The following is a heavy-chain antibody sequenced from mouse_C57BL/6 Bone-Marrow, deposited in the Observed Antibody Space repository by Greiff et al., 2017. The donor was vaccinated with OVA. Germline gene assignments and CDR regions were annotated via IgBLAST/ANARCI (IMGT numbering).Heavy chain of an antibody. Sequence: EVQLQQSGAELVRPGASVKLSCTASGFTIKDDYMHWVKQRPEQGLEWIGWIDPENGDTEYASKFQGKATITADTSSNTAYLQLSSLTSEDTAVYYCTTDDYDGYFDVWGTGTTVTVSS. CDR3: TTDDYDGYFDV. D-gene: IGHD2-4*01. CDR1: GFTIKDDY. V-gene: IGHV14-4*01. J-gene: IGHJ1*03. CDR2: IDPENGDT.